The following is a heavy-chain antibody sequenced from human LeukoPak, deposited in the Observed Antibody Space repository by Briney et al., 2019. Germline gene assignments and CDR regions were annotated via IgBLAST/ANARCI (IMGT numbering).Heavy chain of an antibody. CDR1: GGSISSYY. CDR2: IYYSGST. J-gene: IGHJ5*02. CDR3: ARTSGNHYDFWSGLIIA. D-gene: IGHD3-3*01. V-gene: IGHV4-39*01. Sequence: SETLSLTCTVSGGSISSYYWGWIRQPPGKGLEWIGSIYYSGSTYYNPSLKSRVTISVDTSKNQFSLKLSSVTAADTAVYYCARTSGNHYDFWSGLIIAWGQGTLVTVSS.